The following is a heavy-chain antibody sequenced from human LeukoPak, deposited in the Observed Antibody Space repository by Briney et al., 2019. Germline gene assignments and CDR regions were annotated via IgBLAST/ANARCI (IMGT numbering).Heavy chain of an antibody. CDR1: GFTFSSYA. Sequence: GGSLRLSCTASGFTFSSYAMTWVRQAPGKGLEWVSSFSFNGESTYYADSAKGRFTISRDNSKNTLYLQMNSLRAEDTAVYYCAKGGYSNGRYYYYYMDVWGEGTTVTVSS. CDR3: AKGGYSNGRYYYYYMDV. J-gene: IGHJ6*03. CDR2: FSFNGEST. V-gene: IGHV3-23*01. D-gene: IGHD5-18*01.